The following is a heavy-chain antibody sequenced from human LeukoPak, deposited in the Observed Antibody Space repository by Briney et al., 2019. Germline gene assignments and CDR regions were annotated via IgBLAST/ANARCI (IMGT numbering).Heavy chain of an antibody. Sequence: PSETLSLTCTVPGGSISSYYWSWIRQPAGKGLEWIGRIYTSGSTNYNPSLKSRVTMSVDTSKNQFSLKLSSVTAADTAVYYCARSYCSSTSCYRYFDLWGRGTLVTVSS. CDR1: GGSISSYY. V-gene: IGHV4-4*07. J-gene: IGHJ2*01. CDR3: ARSYCSSTSCYRYFDL. CDR2: IYTSGST. D-gene: IGHD2-2*02.